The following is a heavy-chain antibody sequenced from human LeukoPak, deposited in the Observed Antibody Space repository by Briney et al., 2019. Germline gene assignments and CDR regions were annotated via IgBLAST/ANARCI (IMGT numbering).Heavy chain of an antibody. CDR2: FDPEDGET. D-gene: IGHD3-22*01. CDR1: GYTLTELS. V-gene: IGHV1-24*01. Sequence: ASVKVSCKVSGYTLTELSMHWVRQAPGKGLEWMGGFDPEDGETIYAQKFQGRVTMTEDTSTDTAYMELSSLRSGDTAVYYCARVNYYYDTSGSGAFDIWGQGTVVTVSS. CDR3: ARVNYYYDTSGSGAFDI. J-gene: IGHJ3*02.